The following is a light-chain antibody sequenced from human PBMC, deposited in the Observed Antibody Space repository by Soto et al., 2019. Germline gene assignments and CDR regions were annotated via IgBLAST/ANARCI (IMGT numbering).Light chain of an antibody. J-gene: IGKJ1*01. Sequence: DIQLTQYPSSLSASVGDTVTITCRASQTISTYLLWYHQKPGRAPNLLIYNASTLHSGVPSKFSGSGSGTDFTLTISGLQPEDFAVYYCQQYNNWPPETFVQGTKVDI. CDR1: QTISTY. CDR3: QQYNNWPPET. CDR2: NAS. V-gene: IGKV1-39*01.